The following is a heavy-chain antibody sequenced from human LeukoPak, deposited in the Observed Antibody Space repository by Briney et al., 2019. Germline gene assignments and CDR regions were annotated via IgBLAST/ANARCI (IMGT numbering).Heavy chain of an antibody. D-gene: IGHD1-26*01. CDR2: IKQDGSEN. CDR3: ARCSYSGSYSYSAFDI. J-gene: IGHJ3*02. CDR1: GFTFSSYW. V-gene: IGHV3-7*01. Sequence: HPGGSLRLSCAASGFTFSSYWMSWVRQAPGKGLEWVANIKQDGSENYYVDSVKGRFTISRDNAKNSLYLQMNSLRAEDTAVYYCARCSYSGSYSYSAFDIWGQGTMVTVSS.